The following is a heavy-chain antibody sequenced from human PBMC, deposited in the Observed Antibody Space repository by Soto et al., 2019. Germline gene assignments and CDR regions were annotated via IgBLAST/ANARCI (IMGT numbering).Heavy chain of an antibody. CDR3: ARGVTLTRLYAAD. J-gene: IGHJ4*02. Sequence: QVQLVESGGGVVQPGRSLRLSCVASGFSFSSYAVHWVRQAPGKGLDGVALISYDGSKKYYAESVKGRFSISRDNSKNTLYLQMNTLRTEDTAVYYCARGVTLTRLYAADWGQGTLVTVSS. V-gene: IGHV3-30-3*01. CDR1: GFSFSSYA. CDR2: ISYDGSKK. D-gene: IGHD4-17*01.